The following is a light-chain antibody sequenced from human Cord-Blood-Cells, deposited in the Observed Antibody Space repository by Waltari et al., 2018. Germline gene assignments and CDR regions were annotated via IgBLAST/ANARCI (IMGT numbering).Light chain of an antibody. V-gene: IGKV1-33*01. CDR2: DAS. Sequence: DIQMTQSPSSLSASVGARVTITCQARQDISNYLNWYQQKPGKAPKLLIYDASNLETGVPSRFSGSGSGTDFTFTISSLQPEDIATYYCQQYDNLPPYTFGQGTKLEIK. J-gene: IGKJ2*01. CDR1: QDISNY. CDR3: QQYDNLPPYT.